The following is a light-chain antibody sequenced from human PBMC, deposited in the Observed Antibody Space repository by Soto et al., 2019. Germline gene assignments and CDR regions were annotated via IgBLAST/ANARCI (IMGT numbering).Light chain of an antibody. Sequence: EIILTQSPDTLSLSPGERATLSCRASQTVSSNYLAWCQQRPGQAPRLLIYGASTRAAGIPDRFSGSGSGTDFTLTISSLEPEDSATYYCQQRRSSLTFGGGTKVDIK. V-gene: IGKV3D-20*02. J-gene: IGKJ4*01. CDR1: QTVSSNY. CDR2: GAS. CDR3: QQRRSSLT.